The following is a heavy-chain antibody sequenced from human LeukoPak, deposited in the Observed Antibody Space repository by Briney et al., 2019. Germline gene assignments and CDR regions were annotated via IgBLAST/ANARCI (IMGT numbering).Heavy chain of an antibody. J-gene: IGHJ4*02. CDR1: GFTLSASE. D-gene: IGHD5/OR15-5a*01. CDR2: IRGPSI. Sequence: QTGGSLRLSCAASGFTLSASEMNWVRQVPGKGLEWVSYIRGPSIHYADSVKGRFTISTDNAKNSLYLQMNSLRAEDTAVYYCASRRVAVPSTRAFDYWGQGTLVTVSS. CDR3: ASRRVAVPSTRAFDY. V-gene: IGHV3-48*03.